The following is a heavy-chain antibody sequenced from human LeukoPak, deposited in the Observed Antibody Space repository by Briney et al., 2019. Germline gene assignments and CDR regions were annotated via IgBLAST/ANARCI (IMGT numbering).Heavy chain of an antibody. J-gene: IGHJ4*02. Sequence: SETLSLTCSVSGGSISSNNYYWGWIRQPPGKGLEWIGSISYSGGTYYNPSLKSRVTISVDTSKNQFSLKLTSVTAADTAVYYCARRRAATIDYWGQGTLVTVSS. V-gene: IGHV4-39*01. CDR1: GGSISSNNYY. CDR3: ARRRAATIDY. CDR2: ISYSGGT. D-gene: IGHD6-25*01.